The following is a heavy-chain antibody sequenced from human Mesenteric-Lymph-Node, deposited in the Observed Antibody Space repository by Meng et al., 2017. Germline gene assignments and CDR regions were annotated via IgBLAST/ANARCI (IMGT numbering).Heavy chain of an antibody. CDR3: VRGASSTRGDFDY. D-gene: IGHD2-2*01. Sequence: QVQQQEAGPGLVKPSETLSLTCTVSGGSISSYYWSWIRQPPGKGLEWIGYIYYSGSTNYNPSLKSRVAMSVDTSKNQFSLELSSVTAADTAVYYCVRGASSTRGDFDYWGQGTLVTVSS. V-gene: IGHV4-59*01. CDR1: GGSISSYY. J-gene: IGHJ4*02. CDR2: IYYSGST.